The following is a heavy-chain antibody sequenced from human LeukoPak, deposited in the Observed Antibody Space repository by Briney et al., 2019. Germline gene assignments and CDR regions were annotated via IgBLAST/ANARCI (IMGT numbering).Heavy chain of an antibody. Sequence: PSETLSLTCTVSGGSISSSSYYWGWIRQPPGKGLEWIGSIYYSGSTYYNPSLKSRVTISVDTSKNQFSLRLNSVTAADTAVYFRAESSGWIQYFQHWGQGTLVTVSS. J-gene: IGHJ1*01. V-gene: IGHV4-39*01. D-gene: IGHD6-19*01. CDR3: AESSGWIQYFQH. CDR2: IYYSGST. CDR1: GGSISSSSYY.